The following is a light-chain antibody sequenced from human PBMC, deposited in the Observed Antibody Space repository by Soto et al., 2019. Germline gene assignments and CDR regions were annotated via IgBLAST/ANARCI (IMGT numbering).Light chain of an antibody. CDR1: QSSSSY. CDR2: AAS. CDR3: QQYSTSPIT. V-gene: IGKV3-20*01. J-gene: IGKJ5*01. Sequence: ETVLTQSPGTLSLSPGERATLSCRASQSSSSYLTWYQQRPGQAPRLLIYAASRRATGIPDRFSGSGSGTDFTLTISRLEPEDFAVYYCQQYSTSPITFCQGTRLEIK.